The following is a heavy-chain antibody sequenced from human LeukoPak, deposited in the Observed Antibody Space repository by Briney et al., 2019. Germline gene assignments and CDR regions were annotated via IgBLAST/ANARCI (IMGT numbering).Heavy chain of an antibody. Sequence: PGGSLRLSCAASGFTFSGSAMHWVRQASGKGLEWVGRIRSKANSYATAYAASVKGRFTISRDDSKNTAYLQMNSLKTEDTAVYYCARDPIVGATIRREELVVFDYWGQGTLVTVSS. CDR3: ARDPIVGATIRREELVVFDY. CDR1: GFTFSGSA. CDR2: IRSKANSYAT. V-gene: IGHV3-73*01. J-gene: IGHJ4*02. D-gene: IGHD1-26*01.